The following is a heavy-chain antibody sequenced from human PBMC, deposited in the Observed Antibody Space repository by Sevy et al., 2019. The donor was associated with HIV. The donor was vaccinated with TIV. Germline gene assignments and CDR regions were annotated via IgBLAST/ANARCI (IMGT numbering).Heavy chain of an antibody. V-gene: IGHV3-11*01. CDR2: ISSSGSTI. D-gene: IGHD6-19*01. CDR3: ARGTGSSGWYFDYYGMDV. Sequence: GGSLRLSCAAPGFTFSDYYMSWIRQAPGKGLEWVSYISSSGSTIYYADSVKGRFTISRDNAKNSLYLQMNSLRAEDTAVYYCARGTGSSGWYFDYYGMDVWGQGTTVTVSS. J-gene: IGHJ6*02. CDR1: GFTFSDYY.